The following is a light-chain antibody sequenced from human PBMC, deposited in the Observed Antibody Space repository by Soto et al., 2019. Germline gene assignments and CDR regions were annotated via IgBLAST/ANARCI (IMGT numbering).Light chain of an antibody. CDR3: QQYYSFPWT. Sequence: DIQMTQSPSSLSASVGDRVTITCRASQNIIFYLNWYQQRIGKSPKLLIYAASNLQSGVPSRFSGSGSGTDFTLTISCLQSEDFATYYCQQYYSFPWTFGQGTKVDIK. CDR2: AAS. J-gene: IGKJ1*01. CDR1: QNIIFY. V-gene: IGKV1-39*01.